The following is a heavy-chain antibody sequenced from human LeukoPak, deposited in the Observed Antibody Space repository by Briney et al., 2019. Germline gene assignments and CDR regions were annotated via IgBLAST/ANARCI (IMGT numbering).Heavy chain of an antibody. Sequence: PGGSLRLSCTASGFSFSTYSMNWVRQAPGKGLEWVSYTVGSSSNMYYADSVKGRFTISRDNAKNSLYLQMGSLRAEDTAVYYCATDTPETAAFDYWGQGTLVTVSS. CDR1: GFSFSTYS. CDR3: ATDTPETAAFDY. CDR2: TVGSSSNM. J-gene: IGHJ4*02. V-gene: IGHV3-48*04. D-gene: IGHD1-1*01.